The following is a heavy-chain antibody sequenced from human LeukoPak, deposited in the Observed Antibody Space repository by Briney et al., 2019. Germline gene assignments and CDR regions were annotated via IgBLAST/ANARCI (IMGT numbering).Heavy chain of an antibody. CDR2: ISGSSSYI. CDR1: GFTFSSYA. D-gene: IGHD3-10*01. V-gene: IGHV3-21*01. CDR3: AREGAAEIISAYFDY. J-gene: IGHJ4*03. Sequence: GGSLRLSCAASGFTFSSYAMNWVRQAPGKGLEWVSSISGSSSYINYADSVKGRFTISRDNAKNSLYLQMNSLRAEDTAVYYCAREGAAEIISAYFDYGARGPLVTVP.